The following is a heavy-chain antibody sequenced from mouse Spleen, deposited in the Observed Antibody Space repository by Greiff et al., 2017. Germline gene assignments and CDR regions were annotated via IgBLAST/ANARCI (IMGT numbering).Heavy chain of an antibody. D-gene: IGHD2-1*01. CDR2: ISSGGGNT. Sequence: EVKLMESGGGLVKLGGSLKLSCAASGFTFSSYAMSWVRQTPEKRLEWVATISSGGGNTYYPDSVKGRFTISRDNAKNTLYLQMSSLKSEDTAMYYCARGGGNYVAWFAYWGQGTLVTVSA. CDR3: ARGGGNYVAWFAY. CDR1: GFTFSSYA. V-gene: IGHV5-9*04. J-gene: IGHJ3*01.